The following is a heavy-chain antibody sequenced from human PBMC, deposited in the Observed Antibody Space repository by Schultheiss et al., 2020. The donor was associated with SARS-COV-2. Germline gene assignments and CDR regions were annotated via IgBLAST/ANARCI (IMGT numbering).Heavy chain of an antibody. D-gene: IGHD2-15*01. J-gene: IGHJ5*02. Sequence: GGSLRLSCAASGFTFSSYSMNWVRQAPGKGLEWVAVISYDGSNKYYADSVKGRFTISRDNSKNTLYLQMNSLRAEDTAVYYCARDTYHAGWQGPLDPWGQGTLVTVSS. V-gene: IGHV3-30*03. CDR3: ARDTYHAGWQGPLDP. CDR2: ISYDGSNK. CDR1: GFTFSSYS.